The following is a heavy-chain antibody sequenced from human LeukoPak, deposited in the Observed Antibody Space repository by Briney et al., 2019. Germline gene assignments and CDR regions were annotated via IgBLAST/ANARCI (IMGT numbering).Heavy chain of an antibody. D-gene: IGHD5-12*01. Sequence: SETLSLTCTVSGGSISSYYWSWIRQPPGKGLEWIGYIYYSGSTNYNPSLKSRVTISVDTSKNQFSLKLSSVTAADTAVYYCARLPSRGRFNPWGQGTLVTVSS. CDR3: ARLPSRGRFNP. J-gene: IGHJ5*02. CDR1: GGSISSYY. CDR2: IYYSGST. V-gene: IGHV4-59*01.